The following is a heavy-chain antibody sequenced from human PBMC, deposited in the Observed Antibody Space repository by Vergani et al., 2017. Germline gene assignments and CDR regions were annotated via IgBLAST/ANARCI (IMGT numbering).Heavy chain of an antibody. V-gene: IGHV1-18*01. CDR1: GYTFTSYG. Sequence: QVQLVPSGAEVKKPGASVKVSCKASGYTFTSYGISWVRQAPGQGLEWMGWISAYNGNTNYAQKLQGRVTMTTDTSTSTAYMELRSLRSDDTAVYYCAGDRVPAATILYYYYYMDVWGKGTTVTVSS. CDR3: AGDRVPAATILYYYYYMDV. J-gene: IGHJ6*03. D-gene: IGHD2-2*01. CDR2: ISAYNGNT.